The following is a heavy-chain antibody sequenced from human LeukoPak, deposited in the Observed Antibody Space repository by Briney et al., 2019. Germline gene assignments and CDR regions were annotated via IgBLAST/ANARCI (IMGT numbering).Heavy chain of an antibody. D-gene: IGHD2-2*01. V-gene: IGHV1-69*05. CDR2: IIPIFGTA. CDR3: ARGVKKNQLLFDY. CDR1: GGTFSSYA. Sequence: SVKVSCKASGGTFSSYAISWVRQAPGQGLEWMGGIIPIFGTANYAQKFQGRVTMTRDTSTSTVYMELSSLRSEDTAVYYCARGVKKNQLLFDYWGQGTLVTVSS. J-gene: IGHJ4*02.